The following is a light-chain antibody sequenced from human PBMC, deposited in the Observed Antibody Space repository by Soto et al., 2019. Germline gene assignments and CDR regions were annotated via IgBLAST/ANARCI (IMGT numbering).Light chain of an antibody. CDR2: EGN. J-gene: IGLJ1*01. CDR1: SSDVGNYNL. CDR3: CSYAGGGAYV. Sequence: QSALTQPASVSGSPGQSITISCTGTSSDVGNYNLVSWYQQHPAKAPKLLIYEGNKRPSAVSYRFSVSESGNTASLTISGLQAQDEADYYCCSYAGGGAYVFGRGTKLTVL. V-gene: IGLV2-23*01.